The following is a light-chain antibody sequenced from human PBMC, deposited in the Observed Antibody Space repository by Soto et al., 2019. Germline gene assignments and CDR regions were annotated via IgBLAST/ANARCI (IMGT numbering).Light chain of an antibody. CDR1: QSLDYN. V-gene: IGKV3-15*01. CDR2: GAS. J-gene: IGKJ2*01. CDR3: HQYSLRPPYT. Sequence: EIVMTQSPATLSVSLGERATLSCRAGQSLDYNLAWYQQKPGQAPRLLIYGASARATGVPARFSGSGSETEFTLTIISVQSEDCAVYFCHQYSLRPPYTFGQGTKLEIK.